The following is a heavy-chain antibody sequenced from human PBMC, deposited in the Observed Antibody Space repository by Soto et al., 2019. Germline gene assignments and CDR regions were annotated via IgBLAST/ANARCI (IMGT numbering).Heavy chain of an antibody. CDR1: GFTFSDYY. V-gene: IGHV3-11*01. D-gene: IGHD3-10*01. CDR3: ARRGYYDTGSYYNGYYYYYMDF. Sequence: QVQLVESGGGLVKPGGSLRLSCAASGFTFSDYYMSWIRQAPGKGLEWVSYISSSGSTIYYADSVKGRFTICRDNDKNSLYLQKNSLRAEDTAVNYCARRGYYDTGSYYNGYYYYYMDFWGKGSTVTVCS. CDR2: ISSSGSTI. J-gene: IGHJ6*03.